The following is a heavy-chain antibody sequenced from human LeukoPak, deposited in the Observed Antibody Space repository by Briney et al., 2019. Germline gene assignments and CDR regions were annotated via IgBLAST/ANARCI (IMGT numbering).Heavy chain of an antibody. Sequence: SETLSLTCAVYGGSFSGDYWSWIRQPPGKGLEWIGEINHSGSTNYNPSLKSRVTISVDTSKNQFSLKLSSVTAADTAVYYCARERKYYYDSSDYHVTAFDIWGQGTMVTVSS. D-gene: IGHD3-22*01. V-gene: IGHV4-34*01. CDR2: INHSGST. J-gene: IGHJ3*02. CDR3: ARERKYYYDSSDYHVTAFDI. CDR1: GGSFSGDY.